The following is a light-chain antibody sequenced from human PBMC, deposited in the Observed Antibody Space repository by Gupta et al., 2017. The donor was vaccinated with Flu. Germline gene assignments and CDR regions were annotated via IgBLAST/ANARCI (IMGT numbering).Light chain of an antibody. CDR2: DAS. CDR1: QRLSRNY. J-gene: IGKJ1*01. Sequence: EIVLTQSQATLDLSPGERATLSCGASQRLSRNYLAWYQQRPGLAPRLLIHDASNRAADTPDTFSGSASGTDFTLTVSRVDPEDSAVYYCQQDDESEETFGQGTKVEI. CDR3: QQDDESEET. V-gene: IGKV3D-20*01.